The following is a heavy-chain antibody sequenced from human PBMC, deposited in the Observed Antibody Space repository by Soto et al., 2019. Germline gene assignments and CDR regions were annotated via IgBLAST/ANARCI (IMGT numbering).Heavy chain of an antibody. D-gene: IGHD3-10*02. CDR2: IYHSETI. CDR1: GGTIVGRNVY. J-gene: IGHJ4*02. Sequence: SEPQCLRCSVSGGTIVGRNVYWIWISQPPWKGLAWLASIYHSETIYITPSLRSRLTISSDTSRNQFSLNLTSVTAADTALYFCARQNVQIGPTFFDYWGRGTLVTVS. V-gene: IGHV4-30-4*01. CDR3: ARQNVQIGPTFFDY.